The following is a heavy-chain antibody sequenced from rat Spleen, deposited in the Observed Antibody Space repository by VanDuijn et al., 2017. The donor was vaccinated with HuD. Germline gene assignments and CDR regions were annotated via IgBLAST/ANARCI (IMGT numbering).Heavy chain of an antibody. CDR3: ARDKFGVFDY. J-gene: IGHJ2*01. CDR2: MWSGGST. Sequence: QVQLKESGPGLVQPSQTLSLTCTVSGFSLTSYNVHWVRQPPGKGLEWMGVMWSGGSTDYNSALKSRLSISRDTSKNQVFLKMNSLQSEDTTTYYCARDKFGVFDYWGQGVMVTVSS. D-gene: IGHD4-3*01. CDR1: GFSLTSYN. V-gene: IGHV2-45*01.